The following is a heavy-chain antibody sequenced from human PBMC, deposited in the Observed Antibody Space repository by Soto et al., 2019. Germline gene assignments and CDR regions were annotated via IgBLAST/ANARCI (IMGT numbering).Heavy chain of an antibody. Sequence: SQTRSLTCTGSGGYISSSSYLGSRLRHAPGKWLEWIGSIHYSGSTYYNPSLKSRVTISVDTSKNQFSLKRSSVTAADTAVYYCARGGSRDWQLAFAFSGQGTLVT. CDR2: IHYSGST. D-gene: IGHD2-21*02. J-gene: IGHJ3*01. V-gene: IGHV4-39*01. CDR1: GGYISSSSYL. CDR3: ARGGSRDWQLAFAF.